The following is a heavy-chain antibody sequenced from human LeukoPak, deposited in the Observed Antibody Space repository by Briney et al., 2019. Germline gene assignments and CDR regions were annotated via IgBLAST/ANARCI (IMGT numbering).Heavy chain of an antibody. D-gene: IGHD3-3*01. CDR3: ARALGSGPRFDP. V-gene: IGHV3-53*01. CDR1: GFSASTNH. Sequence: GGSLRLSCAASGFSASTNHMTWVRQAPGKGLEWVSVIFNGPSTYYADSVKGRFTISRDNSKNTVYLQMNNLRVEDTAVYYCARALGSGPRFDPWGQGTLVTVSS. J-gene: IGHJ5*02. CDR2: IFNGPST.